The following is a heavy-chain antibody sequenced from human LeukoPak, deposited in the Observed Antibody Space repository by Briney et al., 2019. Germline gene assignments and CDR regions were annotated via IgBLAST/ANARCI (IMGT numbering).Heavy chain of an antibody. CDR3: AKTQVRYCTTTTCLFDY. V-gene: IGHV3-23*01. CDR1: GFTFSNYA. Sequence: PGGSLRLSCAASGFTFSNYAMSWVRQAPGRGLEWVSAIGAGGNNMYYADSVKGRLTVPRDNSKNTLYLQMNSLRAEDTAVYYCAKTQVRYCTTTTCLFDYWGQGTLVTVSS. D-gene: IGHD2-2*01. J-gene: IGHJ4*02. CDR2: IGAGGNNM.